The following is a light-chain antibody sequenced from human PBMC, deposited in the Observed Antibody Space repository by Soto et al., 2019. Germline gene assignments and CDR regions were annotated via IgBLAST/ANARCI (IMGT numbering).Light chain of an antibody. CDR3: HHYYTYPYA. V-gene: IGKV1-8*01. J-gene: IGKJ2*01. CDR2: GAS. CDR1: QHISTF. Sequence: AIRMTQSPYSFSASTGDRVTITCRASQHISTFLAWYQQKPGKAPKLLIYGASTLESGVPSRFSGSGSGTDFTLTSSRLQSEDFAPYYCHHYYTYPYAFGQGTKLDIE.